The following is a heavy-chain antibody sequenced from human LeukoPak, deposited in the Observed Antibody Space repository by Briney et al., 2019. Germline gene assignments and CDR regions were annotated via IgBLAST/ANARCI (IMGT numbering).Heavy chain of an antibody. CDR1: GGSISSGDYY. V-gene: IGHV4-30-4*08. Sequence: SQTLSLTCTVSGGSISSGDYYWSWIRQPPGKGLEWIGYIYYSGSTYYNPSLKSRVTISVDTSKSQFSLKLSSVTAADTAVYYCARRVYSNYRTYYFDYWGQGTLVTVSS. D-gene: IGHD4-11*01. CDR3: ARRVYSNYRTYYFDY. J-gene: IGHJ4*02. CDR2: IYYSGST.